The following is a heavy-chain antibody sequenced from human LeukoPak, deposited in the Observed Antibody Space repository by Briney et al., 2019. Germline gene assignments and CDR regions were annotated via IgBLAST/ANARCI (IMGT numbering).Heavy chain of an antibody. J-gene: IGHJ4*02. CDR3: ARDKQGITMIVATRLDY. D-gene: IGHD3-22*01. CDR1: GYTFTSYY. CDR2: INPSGGST. V-gene: IGHV1-46*01. Sequence: GASVKVSCKASGYTFTSYYMHWVRQAPGQGLEWMGIINPSGGSTSYAQKFQGRVTMTRDTSTSTVYMELSSLRSEDTAVYCCARDKQGITMIVATRLDYWGQGTLVTVSS.